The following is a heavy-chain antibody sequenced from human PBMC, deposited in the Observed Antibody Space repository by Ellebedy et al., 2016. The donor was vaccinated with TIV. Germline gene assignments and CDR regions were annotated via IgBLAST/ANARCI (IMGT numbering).Heavy chain of an antibody. CDR3: ARDKYKYSSSGGLFDY. CDR1: GYTFTSYA. CDR2: INAGNGNT. J-gene: IGHJ4*02. Sequence: AASVKVSCKASGYTFTSYAMHWVRQAPGQRLEWMGWINAGNGNTKYSQKFQGRVTITRDTSASTAYMELSSLRSEDTAVYYCARDKYKYSSSGGLFDYWGQGTLVTVSS. D-gene: IGHD6-6*01. V-gene: IGHV1-3*01.